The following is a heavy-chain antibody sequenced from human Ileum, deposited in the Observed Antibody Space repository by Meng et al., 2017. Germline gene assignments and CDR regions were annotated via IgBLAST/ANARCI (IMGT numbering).Heavy chain of an antibody. V-gene: IGHV4-4*02. CDR1: GGSITTNSY. D-gene: IGHD4-23*01. CDR2: IDHSGSP. CDR3: ARHGGYYQDY. J-gene: IGHJ4*02. Sequence: QGQVQGPGPGPVEPSGTLSLTCAVSGGSITTNSYWSWVRQSPEKGLEWIGQIDHSGSPYYNPSLKSRVTMSVDKSKSQVSLQLTSVTAADTAVYYCARHGGYYQDYWGQGTLVTVSS.